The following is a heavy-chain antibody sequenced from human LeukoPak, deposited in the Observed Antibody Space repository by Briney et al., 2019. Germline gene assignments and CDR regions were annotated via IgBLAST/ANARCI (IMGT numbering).Heavy chain of an antibody. CDR3: ARQNWNYVSGFDP. D-gene: IGHD1-7*01. CDR2: IYTSGST. V-gene: IGHV4-61*02. Sequence: PSETLSLTCSVSGGSISSGSYYWSWIRQPAGKGLEWIGRIYTSGSTNYNPSLKSRVTIPADTSKNQFSLRLSSVTAADTAVYYCARQNWNYVSGFDPWGQGTLVTVSS. CDR1: GGSISSGSYY. J-gene: IGHJ5*02.